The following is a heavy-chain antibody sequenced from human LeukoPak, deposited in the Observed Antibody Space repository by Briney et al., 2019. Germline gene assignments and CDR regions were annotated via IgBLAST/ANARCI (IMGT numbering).Heavy chain of an antibody. Sequence: PSQTLSLTCTVSGGSISSGSYYWSWIRQPAGKGLEWIGRIYTSGSTNYNPSLKSRVTISVDTSKNQFSLKLISVTAADTAVYYCARAMVRGVIKPPRDVWGQGTTVTVSS. CDR2: IYTSGST. V-gene: IGHV4-61*02. J-gene: IGHJ6*02. D-gene: IGHD3-10*01. CDR1: GGSISSGSYY. CDR3: ARAMVRGVIKPPRDV.